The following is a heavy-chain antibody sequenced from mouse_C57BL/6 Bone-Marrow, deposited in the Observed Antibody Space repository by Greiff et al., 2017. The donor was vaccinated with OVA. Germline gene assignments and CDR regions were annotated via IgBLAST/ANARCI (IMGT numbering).Heavy chain of an antibody. V-gene: IGHV1-18*01. CDR2: INPNNGGT. Sequence: VQLQQSGPELVKPGASVKIPCKASGYTFTDYNMAWVKQSHGKSLEWIGDINPNNGGTIYNQKFKGKATLTVDKSSSTAYMELRSLTSEDTAVYYCARRGQLRPYFDYWGQGTTLTVSS. D-gene: IGHD3-2*02. J-gene: IGHJ2*01. CDR3: ARRGQLRPYFDY. CDR1: GYTFTDYN.